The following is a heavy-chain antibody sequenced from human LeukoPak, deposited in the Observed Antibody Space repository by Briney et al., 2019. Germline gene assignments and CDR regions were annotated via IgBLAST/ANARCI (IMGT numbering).Heavy chain of an antibody. Sequence: GESLKISCKASGYSFTSYWIGWVRQMPGKGLEWMGIIYPDDSDTRYSPSFQGQVTISADKSISTAYLQWSSLKASDTAMYYCARQGGGSPARAWFDPWGQGTLVIVSS. D-gene: IGHD1-26*01. CDR2: IYPDDSDT. CDR1: GYSFTSYW. J-gene: IGHJ5*02. CDR3: ARQGGGSPARAWFDP. V-gene: IGHV5-51*01.